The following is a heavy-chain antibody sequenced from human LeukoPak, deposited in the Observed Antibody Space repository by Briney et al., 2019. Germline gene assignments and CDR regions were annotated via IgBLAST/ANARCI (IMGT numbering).Heavy chain of an antibody. CDR2: IGGNGDWT. V-gene: IGHV3-23*01. D-gene: IGHD1/OR15-1a*01. CDR3: AKDEKPDGRWNIDH. Sequence: KPGGSLRLSCAASGFAFSDYYMIWVRQAPGKGLEWVSAIGGNGDWTKYADSVKGRFTISRDNSKNTVWLQMVSLRGEDMGIYYCAKDEKPDGRWNIDHWGQGTLVTVSS. J-gene: IGHJ4*02. CDR1: GFAFSDYY.